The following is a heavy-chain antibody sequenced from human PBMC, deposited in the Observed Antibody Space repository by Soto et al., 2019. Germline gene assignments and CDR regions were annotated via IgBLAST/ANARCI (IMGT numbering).Heavy chain of an antibody. Sequence: PSETLSLTCTVSGGSISSYYWSWIRQPPGKGLEWIGYIYYGGITNYNPSLKSRVSMSVDTSKNQFSLRLSSVTAADTAVYYCARAAHSSNSKNWFGPWGQGTLVTVSS. CDR2: IYYGGIT. J-gene: IGHJ5*02. D-gene: IGHD6-13*01. CDR3: ARAAHSSNSKNWFGP. CDR1: GGSISSYY. V-gene: IGHV4-59*01.